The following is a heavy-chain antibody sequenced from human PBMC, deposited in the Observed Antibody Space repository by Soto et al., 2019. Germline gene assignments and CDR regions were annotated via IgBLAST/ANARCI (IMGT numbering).Heavy chain of an antibody. CDR1: GFSLSTSGLG. CDR2: IYWNDDK. CDR3: AHRPSGWYLFDY. V-gene: IGHV2-5*01. J-gene: IGHJ4*02. Sequence: QITLKESGPTLVRPTQTLTLTCTFSGFSLSTSGLGVGWIRQPPGKALEWLALIYWNDDKRYSPSLKARLTITKATSKTQVVLTMTNMDPVDTATYYCAHRPSGWYLFDYWGQGTLVTVSS. D-gene: IGHD6-19*01.